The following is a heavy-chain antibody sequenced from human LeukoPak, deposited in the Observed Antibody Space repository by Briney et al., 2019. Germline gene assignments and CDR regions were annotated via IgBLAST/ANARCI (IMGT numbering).Heavy chain of an antibody. J-gene: IGHJ4*02. Sequence: GGSLRLSCAASGFTFSSYEMNWVRQAPGKGLEWVSYISSSGSTIYYADSVKGRFTMSRDNAKNSLYLQMNSLRAEDTAVYYCARDVGQWLVRGYLDYWGQGTLVTVSS. CDR2: ISSSGSTI. CDR1: GFTFSSYE. V-gene: IGHV3-48*03. CDR3: ARDVGQWLVRGYLDY. D-gene: IGHD6-19*01.